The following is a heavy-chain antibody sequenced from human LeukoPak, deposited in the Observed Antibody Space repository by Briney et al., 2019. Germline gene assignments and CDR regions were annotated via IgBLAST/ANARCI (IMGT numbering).Heavy chain of an antibody. J-gene: IGHJ3*02. CDR3: ANDRLLLPRQDAFDI. CDR2: ISGSGGST. V-gene: IGHV3-23*01. Sequence: TGGSLRLSCAASGFTFSSYAMSWVRQAPGKGLEWVSAISGSGGSTYYADSVKGRFTISRDNSKNTLYLQMNSLRAEDTAVYCCANDRLLLPRQDAFDIWGQGTMVTVSS. D-gene: IGHD3-22*01. CDR1: GFTFSSYA.